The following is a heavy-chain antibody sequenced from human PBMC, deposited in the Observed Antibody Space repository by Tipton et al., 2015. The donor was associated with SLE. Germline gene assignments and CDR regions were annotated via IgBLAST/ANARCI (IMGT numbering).Heavy chain of an antibody. J-gene: IGHJ3*02. CDR2: ITSDGSTT. Sequence: SLRLSCVASGFTFNNYWMNWVRQAPGKGLVWVSRITSDGSTTAYADFVRGRFTISRDNAKKTVYLQMNSLRPEDTAMYYCAKDIYGSGPRNAFDIWGQGTMVTVSS. V-gene: IGHV3-74*01. CDR1: GFTFNNYW. CDR3: AKDIYGSGPRNAFDI. D-gene: IGHD3-10*01.